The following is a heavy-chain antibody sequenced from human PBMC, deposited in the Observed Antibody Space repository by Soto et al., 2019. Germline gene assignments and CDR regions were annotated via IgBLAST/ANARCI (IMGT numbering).Heavy chain of an antibody. CDR3: ARAGSCSSTSCYATKPLDY. CDR2: ISYDGSNK. J-gene: IGHJ4*02. Sequence: PGGAMTLSCAASVFTFSSYAVHWVRQAPGKGLEWVAVISYDGSNKYYADSVKGRFTISRDNSKNTLYLQMNSLRAEDTAVYYCARAGSCSSTSCYATKPLDYWGQGTLVTVSS. D-gene: IGHD2-2*01. CDR1: VFTFSSYA. V-gene: IGHV3-30-3*01.